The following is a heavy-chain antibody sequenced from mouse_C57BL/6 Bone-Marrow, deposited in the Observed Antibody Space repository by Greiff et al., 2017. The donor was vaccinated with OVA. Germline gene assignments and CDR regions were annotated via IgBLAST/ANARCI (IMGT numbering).Heavy chain of an antibody. CDR3: ARSGVTTVVEGY. CDR1: GYTFTSYG. V-gene: IGHV1-81*01. D-gene: IGHD1-1*01. J-gene: IGHJ2*01. CDR2: IYPRSGNT. Sequence: VQLVESGAELARPGASVKLSCKASGYTFTSYGISWVKQRTGQGLEWIGEIYPRSGNTYYNEKFKGKATLTADKSSSTAYMELRSLTSEDSAVYVCARSGVTTVVEGYWGQGTTLTVSS.